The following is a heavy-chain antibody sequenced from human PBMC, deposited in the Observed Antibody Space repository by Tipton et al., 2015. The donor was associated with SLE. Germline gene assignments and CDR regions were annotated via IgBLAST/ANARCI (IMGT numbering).Heavy chain of an antibody. J-gene: IGHJ4*02. CDR3: ARAIYVGLDY. V-gene: IGHV3-48*01. CDR2: ISSSSSTI. D-gene: IGHD1-26*01. CDR1: GFTFSSYS. Sequence: SLRLSCADSGFTFSSYSMNWVRQAPWKGMGWVSYISSSSSTIYYADSVKGRFTISRDNAKNSLYLQMNSLRAEDTAVYYCARAIYVGLDYWGQGTLVTVSS.